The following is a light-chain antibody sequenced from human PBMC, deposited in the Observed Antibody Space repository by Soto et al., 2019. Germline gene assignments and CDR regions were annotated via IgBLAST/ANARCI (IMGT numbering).Light chain of an antibody. V-gene: IGLV2-8*01. CDR2: EVV. J-gene: IGLJ1*01. CDR3: KSYASSNTYV. CDR1: KTDIGVYDF. Sequence: QSALTQPPSASGSPGQSVTISCTGTKTDIGVYDFVSWCQHHPGKAPRLIIYEVVQRPSGVPDRFSGSKSGNTSSLTVSGLQAADEADYFCKSYASSNTYVFGSGTKVTAL.